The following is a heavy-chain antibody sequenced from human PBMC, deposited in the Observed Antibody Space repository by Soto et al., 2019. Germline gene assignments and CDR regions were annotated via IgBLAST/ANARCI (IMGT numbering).Heavy chain of an antibody. D-gene: IGHD1-20*01. Sequence: SETLSRTCTVSGDSVSSFGFHWAWLRRPPGKGLEWIGYIYNGGSTSYNPSIESRVSVSVDTSKSQFSLKLSAVTAADTAVYYCATSQKGYNWNYFDHWGQGALVTVSS. V-gene: IGHV4-39*01. CDR1: GDSVSSFGFH. CDR2: IYNGGST. CDR3: ATSQKGYNWNYFDH. J-gene: IGHJ4*02.